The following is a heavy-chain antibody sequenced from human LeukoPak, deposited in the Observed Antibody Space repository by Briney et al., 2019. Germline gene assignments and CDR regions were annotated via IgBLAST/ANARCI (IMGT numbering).Heavy chain of an antibody. CDR3: ARGGDYYDSSGYYLPGLDY. V-gene: IGHV1-69*01. J-gene: IGHJ4*02. CDR1: GGTFSSYA. Sequence: PWASVKVSCKASGGTFSSYAISWVRQAPGQGLEWMGGIIPIFGTASYAQKFQGRVTITADESTSTAYMELSSLRSEDTAVYYCARGGDYYDSSGYYLPGLDYWGQGTLVTVSS. D-gene: IGHD3-22*01. CDR2: IIPIFGTA.